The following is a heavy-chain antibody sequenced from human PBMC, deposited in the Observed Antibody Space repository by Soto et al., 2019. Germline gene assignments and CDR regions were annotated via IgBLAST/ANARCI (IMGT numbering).Heavy chain of an antibody. D-gene: IGHD4-17*01. CDR3: AADKEAYGDYYYYGMDV. CDR2: IVVGSGNT. CDR1: GFTFTSSA. V-gene: IGHV1-58*01. J-gene: IGHJ6*02. Sequence: SVKVSCKAPGFTFTSSAVQWVRQARGQRLEWIGWIVVGSGNTNYAQKFQERVTITRDMSTSTAYMELSSLRSEDTAVYYCAADKEAYGDYYYYGMDVWGQGTTVTVSS.